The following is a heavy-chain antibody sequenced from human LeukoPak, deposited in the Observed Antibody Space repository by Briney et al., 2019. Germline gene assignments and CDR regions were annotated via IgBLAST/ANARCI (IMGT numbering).Heavy chain of an antibody. CDR1: GYIFTDYY. CDR2: INPNSGGT. J-gene: IGHJ4*02. CDR3: ARDNRRVTGYSSGWYLGRHDY. V-gene: IGHV1/OR15-1*04. Sequence: ASVKVSCKASGYIFTDYYMHWVRQAPGQELGWMGRINPNSGGTNYAQKFQGRVTMTRDTSISTAYMELSSLRSEDTATYYCARDNRRVTGYSSGWYLGRHDYWGQGTLVTVSS. D-gene: IGHD6-19*01.